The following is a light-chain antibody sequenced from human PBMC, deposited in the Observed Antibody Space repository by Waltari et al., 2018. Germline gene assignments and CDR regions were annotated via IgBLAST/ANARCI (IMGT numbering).Light chain of an antibody. CDR1: SSDGGSYNS. CDR3: SSYAGSYNWV. Sequence: QSALTPHPSASRSPGQSATVSCTDTSSDGGSYNSVSWYQLHPGKAPKLMIYEVSERPSGVPDRFSGSKSGNTASLTVSGLQAEDEADYYCSSYAGSYNWVFGGGTKLTVL. J-gene: IGLJ3*02. CDR2: EVS. V-gene: IGLV2-8*01.